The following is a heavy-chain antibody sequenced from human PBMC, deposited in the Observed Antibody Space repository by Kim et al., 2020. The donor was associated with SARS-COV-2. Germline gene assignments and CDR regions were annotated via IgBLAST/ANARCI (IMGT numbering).Heavy chain of an antibody. CDR1: GFTFSSYS. CDR3: ARTRDSGWSYFDY. V-gene: IGHV3-21*01. D-gene: IGHD6-19*01. J-gene: IGHJ4*02. CDR2: ISSSSSYI. Sequence: GGSLRPSCAASGFTFSSYSMNWVRQAPGKGLEWVSSISSSSSYIYYADSVKGRFTISRDNAKNSLYLQMNSLRAEDTAVYYCARTRDSGWSYFDYWGQGTLVTVSS.